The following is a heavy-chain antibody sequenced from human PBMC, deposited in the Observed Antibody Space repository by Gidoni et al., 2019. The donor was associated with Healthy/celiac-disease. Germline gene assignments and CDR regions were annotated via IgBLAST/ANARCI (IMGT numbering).Heavy chain of an antibody. J-gene: IGHJ3*02. D-gene: IGHD3-10*01. CDR1: GCSISSIRYS. Sequence: QLQLQESGPGLVKPSETLSLTCTVSGCSISSIRYSWGWIRQPPGKGLEWIGSIYYRGSTYYNPSLKSRVTISVDTSKNQFSLKLSSVTAADTAVYYGARQSVVMVRGVIEAHAFDIWGQGTMVTVSS. CDR3: ARQSVVMVRGVIEAHAFDI. V-gene: IGHV4-39*01. CDR2: IYYRGST.